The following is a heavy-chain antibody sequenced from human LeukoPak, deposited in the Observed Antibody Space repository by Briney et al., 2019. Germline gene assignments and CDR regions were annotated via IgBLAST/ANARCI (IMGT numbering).Heavy chain of an antibody. J-gene: IGHJ4*02. CDR1: GGSISIYY. CDR3: ARASGVSYYLLPI. V-gene: IGHV4-59*01. CDR2: IYYSGNT. Sequence: SETLPLTCTVSGGSISIYYGSWIRQPPGKGLEWIGYIYYSGNTNYNPSLKSRVTISLNTPKNQFSLKLTSVTAADTAVYYCARASGVSYYLLPIWGQGTLVTVSS. D-gene: IGHD1-26*01.